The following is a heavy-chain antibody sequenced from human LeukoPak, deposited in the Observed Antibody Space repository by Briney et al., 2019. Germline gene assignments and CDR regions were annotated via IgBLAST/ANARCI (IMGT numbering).Heavy chain of an antibody. CDR2: IRPGDSNI. D-gene: IGHD3-10*01. J-gene: IGHJ4*02. V-gene: IGHV5-51*01. Sequence: GESLKISCKGSGYTFTTSWIGWVRQMPGKGLEWMGIIRPGDSNIEYSPSFQGQVTVSADKSISTAYLQWSGLKASDTAMYYCGRRPYGSGSFFDHWGQGTLVTVSS. CDR3: GRRPYGSGSFFDH. CDR1: GYTFTTSW.